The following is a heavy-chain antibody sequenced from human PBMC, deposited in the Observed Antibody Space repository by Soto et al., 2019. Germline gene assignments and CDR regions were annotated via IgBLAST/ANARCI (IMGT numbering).Heavy chain of an antibody. CDR3: AREGTYCSGSPCYANNDYDY. CDR2: ISSTSSHI. Sequence: PGGSLRLSCAASGFTLSSYSMNWVRQAPGKGLEWVSSISSTSSHIYYADSVKGRFTISRDNAKNSLYLQMNSLRAEDTAVYYCAREGTYCSGSPCYANNDYDYWGQGTLVTVSS. J-gene: IGHJ4*02. D-gene: IGHD2-2*01. V-gene: IGHV3-21*01. CDR1: GFTLSSYS.